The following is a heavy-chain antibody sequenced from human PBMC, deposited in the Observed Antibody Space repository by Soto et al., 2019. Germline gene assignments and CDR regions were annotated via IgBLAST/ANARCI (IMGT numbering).Heavy chain of an antibody. J-gene: IGHJ6*02. V-gene: IGHV4-39*01. Sequence: PSETLSLTCTVSGGSISSSSYYWGWIRQPPGKGLEWIGSIYYSGSTYYNPSLKSRVTISEDTSKNQFSLKLSSVTAADTAVYYCASATAGGIAARWSGYNYYYGMDVWGQGTTVTVSS. CDR2: IYYSGST. CDR1: GGSISSSSYY. CDR3: ASATAGGIAARWSGYNYYYGMDV. D-gene: IGHD6-6*01.